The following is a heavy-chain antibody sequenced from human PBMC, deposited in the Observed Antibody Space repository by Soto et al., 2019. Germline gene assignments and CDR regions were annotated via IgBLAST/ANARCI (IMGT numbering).Heavy chain of an antibody. J-gene: IGHJ3*02. V-gene: IGHV4-59*01. CDR3: ARSENYYDSSGHAFDI. D-gene: IGHD3-22*01. Sequence: SETLSLTCTVSGGSISSYYWSWIRQPPGKGLEWIGYIYYSGSTNYNPSLKSRVTISVDTSKNQFSLKLSSVTAADTAVYYCARSENYYDSSGHAFDIWGQGTMVTVS. CDR1: GGSISSYY. CDR2: IYYSGST.